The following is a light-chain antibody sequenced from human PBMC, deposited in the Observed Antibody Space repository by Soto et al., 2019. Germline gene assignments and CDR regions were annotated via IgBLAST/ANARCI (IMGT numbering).Light chain of an antibody. V-gene: IGLV2-14*03. CDR2: ELT. CDR1: SSDVGGYNF. CDR3: NSYSTSSTLV. J-gene: IGLJ1*01. Sequence: QSALTQPASVSGSPGQSITISCTGTSSDVGGYNFVSWYQQHPGKAPKLMIYELTSRPSGVSNRFSGSKSGNTASLTISGLQAEDEADYYCNSYSTSSTLVFGTWTKLTVL.